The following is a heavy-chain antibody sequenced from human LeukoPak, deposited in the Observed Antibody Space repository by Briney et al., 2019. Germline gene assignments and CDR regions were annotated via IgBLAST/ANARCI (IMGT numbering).Heavy chain of an antibody. J-gene: IGHJ4*02. Sequence: GGSLRLSCTASGFTFGDYAMTWVRQAPGKGLEWVGFIRSKVYGGTPEYAASVKGRFTISRDDSKGIAYLQMNGLKTEDTAVYYCTRDQTPYYWGQGTLVTVSS. V-gene: IGHV3-49*04. CDR3: TRDQTPYY. CDR1: GFTFGDYA. CDR2: IRSKVYGGTP.